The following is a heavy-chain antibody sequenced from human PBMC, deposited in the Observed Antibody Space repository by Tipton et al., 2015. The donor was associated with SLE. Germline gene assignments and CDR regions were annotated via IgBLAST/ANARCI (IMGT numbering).Heavy chain of an antibody. Sequence: TLSLTCTVSGYSISSGYYWGWIRQPPGKGLEWIGSIYHSGSTYYNPSLKSRVTISVDTSKNQFSLKLSSVTAADTAVYYCAREYYGSGSYFDYWGQGTLVTVSS. D-gene: IGHD3-10*01. CDR1: GYSISSGYY. V-gene: IGHV4-38-2*02. CDR2: IYHSGST. CDR3: AREYYGSGSYFDY. J-gene: IGHJ4*02.